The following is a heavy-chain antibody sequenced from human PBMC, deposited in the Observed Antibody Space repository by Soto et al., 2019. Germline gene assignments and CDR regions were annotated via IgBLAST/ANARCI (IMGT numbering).Heavy chain of an antibody. CDR2: ISGSGGST. J-gene: IGHJ4*02. CDR1: GFTFSSYA. Sequence: RRLSCAASGFTFSSYAMSWVRQAPGKGLEWVSAISGSGGSTYYADSVKGRFTISRDNSKNTLYLQMNSLRAEDTAVYYCAKGSSDYDSSGYYYVPAPFDYWGQGTLVTVSS. V-gene: IGHV3-23*01. D-gene: IGHD3-22*01. CDR3: AKGSSDYDSSGYYYVPAPFDY.